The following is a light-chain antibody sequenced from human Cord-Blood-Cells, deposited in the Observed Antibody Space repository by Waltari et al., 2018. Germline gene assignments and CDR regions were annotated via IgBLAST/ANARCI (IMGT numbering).Light chain of an antibody. CDR1: QGVSSSD. J-gene: IGKJ4*01. V-gene: IGKV3-20*01. CDR3: RQYGSSLT. Sequence: LARSQVTLSLSPGKRVTLSCRASQGVSSSDIAWYQQKPVLAPRLLLYGSSCSATGIPDSVSGGESETDITLTSSRLESEGFAVYYCRQYGSSLTFGGRTKVEIK. CDR2: GSS.